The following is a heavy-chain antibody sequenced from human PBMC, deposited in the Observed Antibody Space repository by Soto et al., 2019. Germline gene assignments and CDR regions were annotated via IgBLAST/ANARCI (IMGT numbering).Heavy chain of an antibody. D-gene: IGHD3-3*01. CDR1: GFSFSNYN. V-gene: IGHV3-48*02. CDR3: ARDFGHGYYLDY. Sequence: GGSLRLSCAASGFSFSNYNMNWVRQAPGKGLEWVSYITDSSDTVHYADSVRGRFTISRDNAESSLYLQMNSLRDEDTAVYFCARDFGHGYYLDYWGRGTLVTVSS. CDR2: ITDSSDTV. J-gene: IGHJ4*02.